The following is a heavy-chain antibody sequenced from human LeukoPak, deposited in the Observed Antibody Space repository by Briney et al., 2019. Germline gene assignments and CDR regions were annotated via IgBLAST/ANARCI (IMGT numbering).Heavy chain of an antibody. J-gene: IGHJ5*02. V-gene: IGHV4-61*02. Sequence: SETLSLTCTVSGGSISSGSHYWSWIRQPAGKGLEWIGRIYTSGSTNYNPSLKSRVTISVDTSKNQFSLKLSSVTAADTAVYYCARAGPGGFDPWGQGTLVTVSS. CDR1: GGSISSGSHY. D-gene: IGHD3-10*01. CDR3: ARAGPGGFDP. CDR2: IYTSGST.